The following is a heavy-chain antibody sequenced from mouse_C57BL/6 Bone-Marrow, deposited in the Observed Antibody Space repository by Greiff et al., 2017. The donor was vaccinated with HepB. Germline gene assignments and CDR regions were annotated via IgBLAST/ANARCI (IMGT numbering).Heavy chain of an antibody. V-gene: IGHV1-19*01. J-gene: IGHJ4*01. CDR3: AADAMDY. Sequence: EVHLVESGPVLVKPGASVKMSCKASGYTFTDYYMNWVKQSHGKSLEWIGVINPYNGGTSSNQKFKGKATLTVDKSSSTAYMELNSLTSEDSAVYYCAADAMDYWGQGTSVTVSS. CDR2: INPYNGGT. CDR1: GYTFTDYY.